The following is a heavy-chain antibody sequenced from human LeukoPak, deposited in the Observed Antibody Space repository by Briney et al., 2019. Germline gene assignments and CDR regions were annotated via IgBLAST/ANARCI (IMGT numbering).Heavy chain of an antibody. CDR2: ISAYNGNT. CDR3: ARATTVSRGYYYYYMDV. D-gene: IGHD4-17*01. J-gene: IGHJ6*03. CDR1: GYTFTSYG. Sequence: ASVKVSCKASGYTFTSYGISWVRQAPGQGLEWMGWISAYNGNTNYAQKLQGRVTMTTDTSTSTAYMELRSLRPDDTAVYYCARATTVSRGYYYYYMDVWGKGTTVTVSS. V-gene: IGHV1-18*01.